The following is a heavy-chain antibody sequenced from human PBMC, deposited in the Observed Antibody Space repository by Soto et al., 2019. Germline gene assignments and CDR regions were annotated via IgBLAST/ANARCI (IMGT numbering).Heavy chain of an antibody. CDR1: GFTFSIYA. D-gene: IGHD3-9*01. CDR2: ISGSGSST. V-gene: IGHV3-23*01. CDR3: AKVVQSDVLTGYYNGPDYYGMDV. J-gene: IGHJ6*02. Sequence: GGSLRLSCAASGFTFSIYAMNWVRQAPGKALEWVSPISGSGSSTYYADAVECRCTISRDNCKNTLYLEMDSLRAEDTAVYYCAKVVQSDVLTGYYNGPDYYGMDVWDRRTTVAVPS.